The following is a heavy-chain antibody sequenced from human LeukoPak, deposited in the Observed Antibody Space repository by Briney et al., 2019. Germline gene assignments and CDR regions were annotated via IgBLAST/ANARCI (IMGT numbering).Heavy chain of an antibody. J-gene: IGHJ4*02. Sequence: GGSLRLSCAASGFTFSGYAMHWVRQAPGKGLEWVAVISYDGSNKYYADSVKGRFTTSRDNSKNTLYLQMNSLRAEDTAVYYCAKTYYDFWSGYFVDYWGQGTLVTVSS. D-gene: IGHD3-3*01. CDR3: AKTYYDFWSGYFVDY. CDR1: GFTFSGYA. V-gene: IGHV3-30*04. CDR2: ISYDGSNK.